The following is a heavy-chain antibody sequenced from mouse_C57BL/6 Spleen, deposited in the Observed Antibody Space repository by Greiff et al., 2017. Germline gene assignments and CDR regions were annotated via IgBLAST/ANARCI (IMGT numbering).Heavy chain of an antibody. CDR1: GFPLSTSGMG. CDR3: ARSPGSSPFAY. Sequence: QVTLKESGPGILQSSQTLSLTCSSSGFPLSTSGMGVSWIRQPSGNGLEWLAHIYWDDDKRYNPSLKSRLTISKSTSRNQVFLRITSVDTADTAAYDCARSPGSSPFAYWGQGTLVTVSA. D-gene: IGHD1-1*01. CDR2: IYWDDDK. V-gene: IGHV8-12*01. J-gene: IGHJ3*01.